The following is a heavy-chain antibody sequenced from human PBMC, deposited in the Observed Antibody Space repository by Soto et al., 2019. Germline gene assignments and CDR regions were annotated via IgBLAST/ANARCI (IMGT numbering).Heavy chain of an antibody. CDR2: VSGYNGDT. CDR1: GYTFSRYG. V-gene: IGHV1-18*01. Sequence: GPEVKKPGASVKVSCKASGYTFSRYGISWVRLAPGQGLEWMGWVSGYNGDTKYAQKVEGRVTMTIDTSTYTAYMELRSLTSDDTAKYYCAKNGQPPYYYYGMDVWGQGTTVTVSS. CDR3: AKNGQPPYYYYGMDV. J-gene: IGHJ6*02. D-gene: IGHD2-8*01.